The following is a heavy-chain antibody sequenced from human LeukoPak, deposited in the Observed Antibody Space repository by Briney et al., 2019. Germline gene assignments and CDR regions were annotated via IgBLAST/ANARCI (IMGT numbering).Heavy chain of an antibody. D-gene: IGHD6-19*01. J-gene: IGHJ4*02. Sequence: SVKVSCKASGGTFSSYAISWVRQAPGQGLEWMGRIIPILGIANYAQKFQGRVTITADKSTSTAYMELSSLRSEDTAVYYCARLIAVAGVGLDYWGQGTLVTVSS. CDR2: IIPILGIA. V-gene: IGHV1-69*04. CDR1: GGTFSSYA. CDR3: ARLIAVAGVGLDY.